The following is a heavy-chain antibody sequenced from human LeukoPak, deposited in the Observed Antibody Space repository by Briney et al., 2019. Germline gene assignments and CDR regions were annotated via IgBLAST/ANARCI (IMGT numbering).Heavy chain of an antibody. Sequence: GGSLRLSCAASGFTFSSYAMSWVRQAPGKGLEWVSAISGSGGSTYYADSVKGRFTISRDNSKNTLYLQMNSLRAEDTAVYYCAKATGITPDNSGYYYYFDYWGQGTLVTVSS. CDR1: GFTFSSYA. V-gene: IGHV3-23*01. D-gene: IGHD3-22*01. CDR2: ISGSGGST. CDR3: AKATGITPDNSGYYYYFDY. J-gene: IGHJ4*02.